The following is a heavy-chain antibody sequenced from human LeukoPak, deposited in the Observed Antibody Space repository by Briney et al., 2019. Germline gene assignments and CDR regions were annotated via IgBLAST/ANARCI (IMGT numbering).Heavy chain of an antibody. D-gene: IGHD3-22*01. V-gene: IGHV1-69*13. CDR2: IIPIFGTA. CDR3: ARVLDYYDSSGYSLDY. CDR1: GGTFSSYA. J-gene: IGHJ4*02. Sequence: SVKVSGKASGGTFSSYAISWVRQAPGQGLEWMGGIIPIFGTANYAQKFQGRVTITADESTSTAYMELSSLRSEDTAVYYCARVLDYYDSSGYSLDYWGQGTLVTVSS.